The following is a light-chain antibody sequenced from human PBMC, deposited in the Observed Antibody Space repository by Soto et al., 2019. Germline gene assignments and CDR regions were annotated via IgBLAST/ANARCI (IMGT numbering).Light chain of an antibody. Sequence: SYELTQSPSVSVAPGKTARITCGGNNIGSKSVHWYQQKPGQAPVLVIYYDSDRPSGIPERFSGSNSGNTATLTISRVDAGDEADYYCQVWDSSSDHVVFGGGTKLTVL. CDR1: NIGSKS. CDR3: QVWDSSSDHVV. J-gene: IGLJ2*01. V-gene: IGLV3-21*04. CDR2: YDS.